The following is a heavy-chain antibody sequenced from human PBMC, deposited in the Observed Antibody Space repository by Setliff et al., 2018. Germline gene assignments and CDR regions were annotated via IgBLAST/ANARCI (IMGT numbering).Heavy chain of an antibody. V-gene: IGHV1-69*10. CDR3: ARGPSPTVTPSRLIYFYHMDV. CDR1: GDPFNAYG. D-gene: IGHD4-17*01. Sequence: SVKVSCKASGDPFNAYGVSWVRQAPGQGLEWVGAIIPVLGMTDYAQKFQGRLTITADQSTTTIYMELSSLRFDDTALYYCARGPSPTVTPSRLIYFYHMDVWGTGTTVTVSS. CDR2: IIPVLGMT. J-gene: IGHJ6*03.